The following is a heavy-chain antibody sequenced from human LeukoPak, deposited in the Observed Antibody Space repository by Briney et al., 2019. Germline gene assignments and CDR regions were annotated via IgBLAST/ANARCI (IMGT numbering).Heavy chain of an antibody. CDR1: GGSISSSNW. CDR3: ARRVTMVRGVIISHYLDY. Sequence: SETLSLTCAVSGGSISSSNWWSWVRQPPGKGLEWIGEINHSGSTNYNPSLKSRVTISVDTSKNQFSLKLSSVTAADTAVYYCARRVTMVRGVIISHYLDYWGQGTLVTVSS. CDR2: INHSGST. J-gene: IGHJ4*02. V-gene: IGHV4-4*02. D-gene: IGHD3-10*01.